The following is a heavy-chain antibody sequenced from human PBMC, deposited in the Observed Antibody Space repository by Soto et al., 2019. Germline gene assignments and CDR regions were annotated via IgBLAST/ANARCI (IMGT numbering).Heavy chain of an antibody. CDR1: GFKISSSS. Sequence: PGGSLRLSCAAFGFKISSSSMNWVRQAPGRGLEWVADISDSGSNTHYADSVKGRFTISRDNAKNTLYLQMNSLRAEDTAVYYCAKDTGIAAAGSDYWGQGTLVTVSS. D-gene: IGHD6-13*01. CDR3: AKDTGIAAAGSDY. V-gene: IGHV3-23*01. CDR2: ISDSGSNT. J-gene: IGHJ4*02.